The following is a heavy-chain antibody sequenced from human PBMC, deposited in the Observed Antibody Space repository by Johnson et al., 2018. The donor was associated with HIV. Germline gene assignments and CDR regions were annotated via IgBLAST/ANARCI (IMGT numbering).Heavy chain of an antibody. CDR2: ISSRGSTI. CDR1: GFTFSDYY. CDR3: AKDLEHILPYAFDI. J-gene: IGHJ3*02. V-gene: IGHV3-11*04. Sequence: QVQLVESGGGLVKPGGSLRLSCAASGFTFSDYYMSWIRQAPGKGLEWVSYISSRGSTIYYADSVKGRFTISRDNSKNTLYLQMNSLRAEDTAVYYCAKDLEHILPYAFDIWGQGTMVTVSS. D-gene: IGHD2-21*01.